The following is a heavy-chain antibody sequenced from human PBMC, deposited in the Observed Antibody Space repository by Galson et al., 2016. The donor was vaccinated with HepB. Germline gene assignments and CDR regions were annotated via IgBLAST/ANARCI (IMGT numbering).Heavy chain of an antibody. CDR1: GFTFTNYA. Sequence: LRLSCAAPGFTFTNYAMNWVRQAPGTGLEWVSSISGSGASTYYADTGQGRFTISRDNSKNTLCLQMNSLRAADTALYYCAKGREFEWALPASFDYWGQGTLLTVSS. J-gene: IGHJ4*02. CDR2: ISGSGAST. V-gene: IGHV3-23*01. D-gene: IGHD1-26*01. CDR3: AKGREFEWALPASFDY.